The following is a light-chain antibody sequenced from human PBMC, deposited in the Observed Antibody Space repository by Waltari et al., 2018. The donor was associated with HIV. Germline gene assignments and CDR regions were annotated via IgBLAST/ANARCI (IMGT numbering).Light chain of an antibody. CDR1: NIETYN. J-gene: IGLJ7*01. CDR2: DDS. CDR3: QVWDNSEYAV. Sequence: YVLTQPPSVPVAPGQTARITCGGDNIETYNAYWYQQKPGQAPVVVVYDDSVRPSGIPERFSGSNSGNTATLTISRVEAGDEADYYCQVWDNSEYAVFGGGTQLTVL. V-gene: IGLV3-21*02.